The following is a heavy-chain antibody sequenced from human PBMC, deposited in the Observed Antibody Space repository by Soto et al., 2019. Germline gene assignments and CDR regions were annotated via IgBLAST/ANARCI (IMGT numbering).Heavy chain of an antibody. V-gene: IGHV4-4*08. CDR1: VFPFSRYS. J-gene: IGHJ5*02. D-gene: IGHD3-3*01. CDR3: ARGVTVFGLVSRFWFDP. CDR2: IYNSGIT. Sequence: GSLRLSCAASVFPFSRYSMNWVRQAPGKGLEWVGHIYNSGITYYNPYLKSRVVISIDTSRNQFSLRLNSLTAADRAVYFCARGVTVFGLVSRFWFDPWGQGNVVTVS.